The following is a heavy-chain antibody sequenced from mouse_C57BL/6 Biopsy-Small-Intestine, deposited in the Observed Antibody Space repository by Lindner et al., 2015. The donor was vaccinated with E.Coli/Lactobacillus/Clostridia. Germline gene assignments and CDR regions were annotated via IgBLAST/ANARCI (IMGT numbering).Heavy chain of an antibody. Sequence: VQLQESGAELVRPGASVKISCKASGYAFSSYWMNWVKQRPGKGLEWIGQIFPGDGDTNYNVKFKARATLTADKSSSTAYMQLSSLTSEDSAVYFCTRGGYGSSSYAMDYWGQGTSVTVSS. V-gene: IGHV1-80*01. D-gene: IGHD1-1*01. J-gene: IGHJ4*01. CDR2: IFPGDGDT. CDR1: GYAFSSYW. CDR3: TRGGYGSSSYAMDY.